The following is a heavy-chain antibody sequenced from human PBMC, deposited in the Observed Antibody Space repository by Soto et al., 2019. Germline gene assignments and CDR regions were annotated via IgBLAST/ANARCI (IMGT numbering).Heavy chain of an antibody. CDR1: GGSISSSSYY. Sequence: QLQLQESGPGLVKPSETLSLTCTVSGGSISSSSYYWGWIRQPPGKGLEWIGSIYYSGSTYYNPSLKRRVTISVDTSKNQFSLKLSSVTAADTAVYYCARHFGYDFWSGYYSAGDYWGQGTLVTVSS. D-gene: IGHD3-3*01. V-gene: IGHV4-39*01. CDR3: ARHFGYDFWSGYYSAGDY. J-gene: IGHJ4*02. CDR2: IYYSGST.